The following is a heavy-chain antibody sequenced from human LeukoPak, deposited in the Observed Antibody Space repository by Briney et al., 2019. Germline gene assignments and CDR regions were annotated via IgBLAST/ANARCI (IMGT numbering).Heavy chain of an antibody. CDR1: GFTFTNYG. D-gene: IGHD2-2*01. Sequence: NPGRSLRLSCAASGFTFTNYGMHWVRQAPGKGLEWVSSISSSSSYIYYADSVKGRFTISRDNAKNSLYLQMNSLRAEDTAVYYCARDDEVVPAAIHNWFDPWGQGTLVTVSS. CDR3: ARDDEVVPAAIHNWFDP. CDR2: ISSSSSYI. J-gene: IGHJ5*02. V-gene: IGHV3-21*01.